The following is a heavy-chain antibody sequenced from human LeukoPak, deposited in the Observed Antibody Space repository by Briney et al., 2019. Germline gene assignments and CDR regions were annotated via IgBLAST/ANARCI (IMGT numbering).Heavy chain of an antibody. CDR3: ARVPGDC. CDR1: GFSFSSYS. Sequence: GGSLRLSCEASGFSFSSYSMNWVRQAPGKGLEWVSSISRSSDYIYYADSVKGRFTISRDNAKNSLYLQMSSLRAEDTAVYYCARVPGDCWGQGTLVTVSS. CDR2: ISRSSDYI. V-gene: IGHV3-21*01. J-gene: IGHJ4*02.